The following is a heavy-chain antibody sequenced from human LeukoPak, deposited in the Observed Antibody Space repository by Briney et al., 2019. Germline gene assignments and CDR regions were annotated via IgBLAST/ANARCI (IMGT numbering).Heavy chain of an antibody. CDR1: GFTFGDYA. J-gene: IGHJ4*02. D-gene: IGHD3-3*01. CDR3: SRGEIFWSGYLLEY. Sequence: GGSLRLSCTASGFTFGDYAVTWVRQAPGRGLEWISFIGSKDFGGTTEYAASVKGRFSTSRDDSRGIAYLQMNSLATEDTAVYYCSRGEIFWSGYLLEYWGQGTLVTVSS. V-gene: IGHV3-49*04. CDR2: IGSKDFGGTT.